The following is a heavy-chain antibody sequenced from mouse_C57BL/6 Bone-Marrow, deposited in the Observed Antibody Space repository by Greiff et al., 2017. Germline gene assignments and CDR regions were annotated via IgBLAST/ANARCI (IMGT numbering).Heavy chain of an antibody. CDR1: GYTFTSYW. J-gene: IGHJ4*01. CDR3: ARSYGSKDAMDY. Sequence: QVQLQQPGAELVMPGASVKLSCKASGYTFTSYWMHWVKQRPGQGLEWIGEIDPSASYTNYNQKFKGKSTLTVDKSSSTAYMQLSSLTSEDSAVYYCARSYGSKDAMDYWGQGTSVTVSS. CDR2: IDPSASYT. D-gene: IGHD1-1*01. V-gene: IGHV1-69*01.